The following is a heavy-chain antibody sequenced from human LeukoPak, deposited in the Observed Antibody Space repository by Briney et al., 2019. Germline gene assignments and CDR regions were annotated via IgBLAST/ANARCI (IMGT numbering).Heavy chain of an antibody. Sequence: GESLKISCKGSGYSFTSYWIGWVRQMPGKGLEWMGLIYPGNSDTRYSPLFQGQVTLSVDRSISTAYLHWSGLKASDTAIYYCARFALTSSLDYWGQGTLVTVSS. V-gene: IGHV5-51*01. CDR2: IYPGNSDT. CDR3: ARFALTSSLDY. J-gene: IGHJ4*02. CDR1: GYSFTSYW. D-gene: IGHD6-13*01.